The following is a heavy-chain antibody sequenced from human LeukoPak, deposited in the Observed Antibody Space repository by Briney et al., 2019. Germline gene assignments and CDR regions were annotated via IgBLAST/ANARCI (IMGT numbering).Heavy chain of an antibody. CDR1: GYSFINYA. CDR3: ARGYYDFWSGYPNFDY. CDR2: ISAYNGNT. D-gene: IGHD3-3*01. J-gene: IGHJ4*02. V-gene: IGHV1-18*01. Sequence: GASVKASCKASGYSFINYAISWVRQAPGQGLEWMGWISAYNGNTNYAQKLQGRVTMTTDTSTSTAYMDLRSLRSDDTAVYYCARGYYDFWSGYPNFDYWGQGTLVTVSS.